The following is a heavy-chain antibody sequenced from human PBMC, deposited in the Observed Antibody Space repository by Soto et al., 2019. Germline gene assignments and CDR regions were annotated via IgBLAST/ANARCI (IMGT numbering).Heavy chain of an antibody. J-gene: IGHJ6*02. CDR3: AGDRGGLRFKAMDV. V-gene: IGHV4-59*01. Sequence: PSETLSLTCTVSGGSISSYYWSWIRQPPGKGLEWIGYIYYSGRTNYNPSLKSRVTISVDTSKNQFSLKLSSVTAADTAVYYCAGDRGGLRFKAMDVWGQGTTVTVSS. CDR1: GGSISSYY. CDR2: IYYSGRT. D-gene: IGHD2-15*01.